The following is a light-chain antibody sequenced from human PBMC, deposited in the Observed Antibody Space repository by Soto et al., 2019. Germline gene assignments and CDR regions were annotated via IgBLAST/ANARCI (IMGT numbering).Light chain of an antibody. J-gene: IGKJ2*01. Sequence: DIQMNQSPSSRSASVGDRVTITCQASQDISNYLNWYQQKPGKAPKLLIYDASNLETGVPSRFSGSGSGTDFTFTISSLQPEDIATYYCQQYDNLPRTFGQGTKLEIK. CDR3: QQYDNLPRT. V-gene: IGKV1-33*01. CDR1: QDISNY. CDR2: DAS.